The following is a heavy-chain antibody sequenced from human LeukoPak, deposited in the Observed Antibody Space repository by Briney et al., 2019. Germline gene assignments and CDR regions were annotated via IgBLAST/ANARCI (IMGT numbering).Heavy chain of an antibody. D-gene: IGHD3-3*01. CDR3: ARSGRVLLEWLPTYYYYGMDV. V-gene: IGHV3-30*04. CDR1: GFTFSSYA. CDR2: ISYDGSNK. Sequence: GGSLRLSCAASGFTFSSYAMHWVRQAPGKGLEWVAVISYDGSNKYYADSVKGRFTISRDNYKNTLYLQMNSLRAEDTAVYYCARSGRVLLEWLPTYYYYGMDVWGKGTTVTVSS. J-gene: IGHJ6*04.